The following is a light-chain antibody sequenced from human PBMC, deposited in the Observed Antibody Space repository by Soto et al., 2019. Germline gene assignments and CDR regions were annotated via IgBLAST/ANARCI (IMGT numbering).Light chain of an antibody. CDR1: SSDIGGYDH. Sequence: SALTQPPSASGSPGQSVTISCTGTSSDIGGYDHVSWYQQHPGKAPKVMIYEVTKRPSGVPDRFSGSKAGNTASLTVFGLQAEDEADYYCSSFAGPVWVFGGGTKVTVL. CDR2: EVT. CDR3: SSFAGPVWV. V-gene: IGLV2-8*01. J-gene: IGLJ3*02.